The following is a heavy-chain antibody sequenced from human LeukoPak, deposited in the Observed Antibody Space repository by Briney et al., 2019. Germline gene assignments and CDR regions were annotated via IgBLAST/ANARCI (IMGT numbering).Heavy chain of an antibody. Sequence: ASVKVSCKASGYTFTAYYMYWVRQAPGQGLGWMGWINPNSGGTNYAQKFQGRVTMTRDTSISTAYMGLSRLRSDDTAVYYCARGVGPIFWGQGTLVTVSS. CDR3: ARGVGPIF. CDR1: GYTFTAYY. V-gene: IGHV1-2*02. CDR2: INPNSGGT. D-gene: IGHD2/OR15-2a*01. J-gene: IGHJ4*02.